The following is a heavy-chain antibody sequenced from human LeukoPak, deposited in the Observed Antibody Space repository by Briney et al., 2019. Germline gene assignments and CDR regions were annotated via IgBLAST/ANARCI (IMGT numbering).Heavy chain of an antibody. CDR2: INPSGGST. J-gene: IGHJ6*02. CDR3: ALNYYYYYGMDV. V-gene: IGHV1-46*01. Sequence: ASVKVSCKASGYTFTSYYMHWVRQAPGQGLEWMGIINPSGGSTSYAQKSQGRVTMTRDTSTSTVYMELSSLRSEDTAVYYCALNYYYYYGMDVWGQGTTVTVSS. CDR1: GYTFTSYY.